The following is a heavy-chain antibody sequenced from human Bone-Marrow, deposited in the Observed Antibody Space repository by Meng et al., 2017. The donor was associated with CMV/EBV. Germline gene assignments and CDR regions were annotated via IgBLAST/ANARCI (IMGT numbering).Heavy chain of an antibody. CDR1: GFIFSNFG. CDR3: ANDAGYCASDSCPTFDN. J-gene: IGHJ4*02. Sequence: GESLKISCAASGFIFSNFGMHWVRQAPGKGLEWVAFIRHDASNYYYADSVKGRFTISRDNSRNTLYLQMKSLRSEDTAVYYCANDAGYCASDSCPTFDNWGQGALVTVSS. D-gene: IGHD2-2*01. V-gene: IGHV3-30*02. CDR2: IRHDASNY.